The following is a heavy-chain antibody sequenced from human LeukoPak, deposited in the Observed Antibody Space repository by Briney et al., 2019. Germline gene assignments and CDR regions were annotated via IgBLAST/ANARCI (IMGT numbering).Heavy chain of an antibody. CDR3: ASDQLLLYALDY. V-gene: IGHV4-39*01. J-gene: IGHJ4*02. CDR2: IYYSGST. Sequence: PSETLSLTCTVSGGSISSYYWGWIRQPPGKGLEWIGSIYYSGSTYYNPSLKSRVTISVDTSKNQFSLKLNSVTAADTSVYYCASDQLLLYALDYWGQGTLVTVSS. CDR1: GGSISSYY. D-gene: IGHD2-2*01.